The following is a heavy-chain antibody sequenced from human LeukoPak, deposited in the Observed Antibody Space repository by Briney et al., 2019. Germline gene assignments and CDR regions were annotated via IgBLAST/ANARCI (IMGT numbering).Heavy chain of an antibody. CDR3: ARQEYYYDSSGYYTDAFDI. Sequence: GGSLRLSCAASGFTFSSYAMHWVRQAPGKGLEYVSAISSNGGSTYYANSVKGRFTISRDNSKNTLYLQMGSLRAEDMAVYYCARQEYYYDSSGYYTDAFDIWGQGTMVTVSS. CDR1: GFTFSSYA. CDR2: ISSNGGST. J-gene: IGHJ3*02. D-gene: IGHD3-22*01. V-gene: IGHV3-64*01.